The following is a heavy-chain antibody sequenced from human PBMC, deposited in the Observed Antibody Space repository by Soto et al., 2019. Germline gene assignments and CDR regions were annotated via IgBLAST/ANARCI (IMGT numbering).Heavy chain of an antibody. J-gene: IGHJ5*02. CDR1: GGAIGGYY. V-gene: IGHV4-4*07. CDR3: ARGQRFSDWFDP. Sequence: TLSLTCSLSGGAIGGYYCTWIRQPAGKGLEWIGRVYSSGGTHYNPSLKSRVTISLDTSKNQFSLRLLSVTDADTAVYYCARGQRFSDWFDPWGQGTLVTVSS. D-gene: IGHD3-3*01. CDR2: VYSSGGT.